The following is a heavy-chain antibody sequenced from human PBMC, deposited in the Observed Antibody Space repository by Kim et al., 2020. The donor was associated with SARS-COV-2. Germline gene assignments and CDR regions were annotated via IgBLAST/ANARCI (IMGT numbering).Heavy chain of an antibody. CDR2: INHSGST. Sequence: SETLSLTCAVYGGSFSGAYWSWIRQPPGKGLEWIGEINHSGSTDYNPSLKSRVTISVDTSKNQFSLKLYSVTAADTAIYYCARAVYGSGTYSVYWGQGTLVTVSS. V-gene: IGHV4-34*01. J-gene: IGHJ4*02. CDR1: GGSFSGAY. CDR3: ARAVYGSGTYSVY. D-gene: IGHD3-10*01.